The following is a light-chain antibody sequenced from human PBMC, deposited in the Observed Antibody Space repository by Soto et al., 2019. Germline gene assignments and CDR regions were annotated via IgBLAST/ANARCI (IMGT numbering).Light chain of an antibody. J-gene: IGLJ1*01. CDR1: SSDVGTYNL. CDR3: CSYAGSGTGV. Sequence: QSALTQPASVSGSPGQSITLSCTGTSSDVGTYNLVSWYEQLPGKAPKLIIYEVSKRPSGVSNRFSGSKSGNTASLTISGLKAEDEADYYCCSYAGSGTGVFGTGTKLTVL. V-gene: IGLV2-23*02. CDR2: EVS.